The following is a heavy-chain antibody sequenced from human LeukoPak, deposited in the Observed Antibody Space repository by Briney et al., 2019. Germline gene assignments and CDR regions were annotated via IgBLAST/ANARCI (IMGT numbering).Heavy chain of an antibody. CDR2: MNPSSGVT. D-gene: IGHD2-15*01. V-gene: IGHV1-2*06. Sequence: ASVKVSCKASGYTFSGYQVHWLRQAPGQGLEWMGRMNPSSGVTNYAQKFQGRVAMTRDTSINTAYLDLSALKSDDTAVYYCASRAASVTLGYWGQGTLVTVSS. CDR1: GYTFSGYQ. J-gene: IGHJ4*02. CDR3: ASRAASVTLGY.